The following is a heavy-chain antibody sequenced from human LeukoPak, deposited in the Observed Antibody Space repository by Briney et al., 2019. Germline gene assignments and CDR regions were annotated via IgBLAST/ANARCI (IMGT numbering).Heavy chain of an antibody. CDR3: AKEKEWELQYYFDY. J-gene: IGHJ4*02. CDR2: ITDSGGST. CDR1: GFTFSNYA. D-gene: IGHD1-26*01. V-gene: IGHV3-23*01. Sequence: PGGSLRLSCAASGFTFSNYAMNWVRQAPGKGLEWVSGITDSGGSTYYADSVKGRFTISRDNSENTLYLQMNTLRAEDTAVYYCAKEKEWELQYYFDYWGQGTLVTVSS.